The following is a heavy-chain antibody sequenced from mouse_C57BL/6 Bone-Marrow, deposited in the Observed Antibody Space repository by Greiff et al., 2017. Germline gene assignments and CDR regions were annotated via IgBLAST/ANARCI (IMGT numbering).Heavy chain of an antibody. CDR3: ANIYYDGYYAMDD. V-gene: IGHV1-55*01. Sequence: QVQLQQPGAELVKPGASVKMSCKASGYTFTSYWLTWVKQRPGQGLEWIGDIYPGSGSTNYNEKFKSKATLTVDTSSSTAYMQLSSLTSEDSAVYYCANIYYDGYYAMDDWGQGTSVTVAS. J-gene: IGHJ4*01. CDR2: IYPGSGST. CDR1: GYTFTSYW. D-gene: IGHD2-4*01.